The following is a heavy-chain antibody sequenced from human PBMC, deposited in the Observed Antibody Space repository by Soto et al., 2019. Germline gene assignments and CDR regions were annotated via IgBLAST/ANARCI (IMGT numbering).Heavy chain of an antibody. J-gene: IGHJ5*02. CDR3: ASDHLEDFWSGSA. V-gene: IGHV1-3*01. CDR1: GYTFSTHA. CDR2: INGGTGQT. D-gene: IGHD3-3*01. Sequence: ASVKVSCKASGYTFSTHAMHWVRQAPGQSLEWMGWINGGTGQTKHSHRFQDRVTMTTDTSTSTAYMELRSLRSDDTAVYYCASDHLEDFWSGSAWGQGTLVTVSS.